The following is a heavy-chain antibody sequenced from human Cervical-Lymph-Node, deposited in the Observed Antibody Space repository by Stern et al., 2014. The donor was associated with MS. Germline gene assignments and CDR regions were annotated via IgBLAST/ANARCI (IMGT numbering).Heavy chain of an antibody. CDR1: GFTFSHYA. D-gene: IGHD3-16*01. V-gene: IGHV3-30*11. Sequence: QVQLVQSGGGVVQPGGSMRLACAASGFTFSHYAMHWARQAPGTRLEWVAVISDDGDRKYYGDFVEGRFTISRDNLKNTLYVELKSLRHEDTAVYYCAKGGEGRGMDVWGQGTTVTVSS. CDR3: AKGGEGRGMDV. CDR2: ISDDGDRK. J-gene: IGHJ6*02.